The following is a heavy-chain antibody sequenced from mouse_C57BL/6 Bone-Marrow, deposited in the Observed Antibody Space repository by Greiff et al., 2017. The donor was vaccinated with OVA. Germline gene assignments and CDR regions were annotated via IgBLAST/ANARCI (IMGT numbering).Heavy chain of an antibody. Sequence: EVKLVESGGGLVKPGGSLKLSCAASGFTFSSYAMSWVRQTPEKRLEWVATISDGGSYTYYPDNVKGRFTISRDNAKNNLYPQMSHLKAEDTAMYYCAREMGPGYYWGQGTTLTVSS. V-gene: IGHV5-4*01. D-gene: IGHD2-3*01. CDR2: ISDGGSYT. CDR3: AREMGPGYY. CDR1: GFTFSSYA. J-gene: IGHJ2*01.